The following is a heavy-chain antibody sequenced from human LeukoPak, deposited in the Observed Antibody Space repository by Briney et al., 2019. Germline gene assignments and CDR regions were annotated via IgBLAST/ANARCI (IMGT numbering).Heavy chain of an antibody. D-gene: IGHD3-22*01. CDR2: ITSSGSNT. Sequence: GGSLRLSCAASGFTFSTYGMSWVRQAPGKGLEWVSLITSSGSNTYYADSVKGRFTISRDNSKSTLYLQMNSLRAEDTAVYFCAKDGDSSGYYWDSWGQGTLVTVSS. V-gene: IGHV3-23*01. CDR1: GFTFSTYG. CDR3: AKDGDSSGYYWDS. J-gene: IGHJ4*02.